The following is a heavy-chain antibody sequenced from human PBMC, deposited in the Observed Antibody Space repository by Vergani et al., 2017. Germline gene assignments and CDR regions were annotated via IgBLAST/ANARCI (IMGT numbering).Heavy chain of an antibody. V-gene: IGHV3-30*18. CDR2: ISYDGSNK. D-gene: IGHD5-12*01. CDR3: AKRSGYSGYDNPPYYYYYGMDV. CDR1: GFTFSSYG. J-gene: IGHJ6*02. Sequence: QVQLVESGGGVVQPGRSLRLSCAASGFTFSSYGMHWVRQAPGKGLEWVAVISYDGSNKYYADSVKGRFTISRDNSKNTLYLQMNSLRAEDTAVYYCAKRSGYSGYDNPPYYYYYGMDVWGQGTTVTVSS.